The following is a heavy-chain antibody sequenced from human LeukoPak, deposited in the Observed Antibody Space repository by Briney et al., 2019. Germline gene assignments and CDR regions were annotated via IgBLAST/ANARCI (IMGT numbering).Heavy chain of an antibody. J-gene: IGHJ4*02. Sequence: GSVEVSCKASGYSFSDYAVQWVRQAPGQRLEWMGWINAGNGRTEYSQNFQGRATITRDRSANTAYMELSSLRSEDTSIYYCARGRWTATETTYYLDYWGQGTLVTVSS. V-gene: IGHV1-3*01. D-gene: IGHD4-17*01. CDR2: INAGNGRT. CDR1: GYSFSDYA. CDR3: ARGRWTATETTYYLDY.